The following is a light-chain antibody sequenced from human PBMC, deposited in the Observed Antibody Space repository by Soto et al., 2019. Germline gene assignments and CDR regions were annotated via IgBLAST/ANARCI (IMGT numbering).Light chain of an antibody. V-gene: IGKV3-11*01. CDR1: QSVSSY. Sequence: EIVLTQSPATLSLSPGERATLSCRASQSVSSYLAWYQQKPGQAPRLLIYDASNRATGIPARFSGSGSGTDFTLTISSLQPEDIATYYCQKYNSGPCTFGQGTKVDIK. CDR3: QKYNSGPCT. CDR2: DAS. J-gene: IGKJ2*02.